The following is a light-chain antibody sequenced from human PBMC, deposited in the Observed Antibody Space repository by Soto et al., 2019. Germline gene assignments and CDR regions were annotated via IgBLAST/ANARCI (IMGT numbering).Light chain of an antibody. Sequence: QSVLTQPASVSGSPGQAITISCSGTSSDVGAFNYVSWYQQHPGKAPKLMIYDVSNRPSGVSNRFSGSKSGNTASLTISGLRAEDEADYYCNSYTSNNTYVFGTGT. CDR1: SSDVGAFNY. J-gene: IGLJ1*01. CDR2: DVS. CDR3: NSYTSNNTYV. V-gene: IGLV2-14*03.